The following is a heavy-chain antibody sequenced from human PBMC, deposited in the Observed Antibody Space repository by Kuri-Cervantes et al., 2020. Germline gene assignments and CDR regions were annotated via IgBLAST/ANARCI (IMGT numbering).Heavy chain of an antibody. CDR1: GYTLTELS. CDR2: FDPEDGET. J-gene: IGHJ4*02. Sequence: ASVKISCKVSGYTLTELSMHWVRQAPGKGLEWMGGFDPEDGETIYAQKFKGRVTMTEDKSTDTAYMELSSLRSEDTAVYYCARIYGAYFDYWGQGTLVTVSS. CDR3: ARIYGAYFDY. V-gene: IGHV1-24*01. D-gene: IGHD4-17*01.